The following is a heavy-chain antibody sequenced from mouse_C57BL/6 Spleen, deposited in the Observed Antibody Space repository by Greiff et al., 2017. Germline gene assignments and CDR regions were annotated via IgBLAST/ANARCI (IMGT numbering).Heavy chain of an antibody. J-gene: IGHJ2*01. CDR3: ARQGYGNYFGC. V-gene: IGHV5-6*01. CDR1: GFTFSSYG. Sequence: EVKLMESGGDLVKPGGSLKLSCAASGFTFSSYGMSWVRQTPDKRLEWVATISSGGSYTYYPDSVKGRFTISRDNAKNTLYLQMSSLKSEDTAMYYCARQGYGNYFGCWGQGTTLTVSS. CDR2: ISSGGSYT. D-gene: IGHD2-10*02.